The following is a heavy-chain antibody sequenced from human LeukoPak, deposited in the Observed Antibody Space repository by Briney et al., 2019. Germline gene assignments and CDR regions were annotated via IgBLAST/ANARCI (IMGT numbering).Heavy chain of an antibody. D-gene: IGHD2-15*01. Sequence: SETLSLTCTISGDSISSYYWSWIRQPAGKGLEWIGRIYVSGSTDYNPSLKSRATMSLDTSKNQFSLRLTSVTAADTAVYYCARDTAAHFNYWGQGTLVTVSS. CDR3: ARDTAAHFNY. V-gene: IGHV4-4*07. CDR2: IYVSGST. J-gene: IGHJ4*02. CDR1: GDSISSYY.